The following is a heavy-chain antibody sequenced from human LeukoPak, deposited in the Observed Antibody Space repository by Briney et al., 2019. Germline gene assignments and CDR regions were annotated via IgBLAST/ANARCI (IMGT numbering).Heavy chain of an antibody. V-gene: IGHV3-7*01. CDR1: GFTFSSYW. Sequence: GGSLRLSCAASGFTFSSYWMNWVRQAPGKGLEWVANIKQDGSEKYYVDSVKGRFTISRDNAKNSLYLQMNSLRAEDTAVYYCARYTTAGYSSGWYGPSFDYWGQGTLVTVSS. D-gene: IGHD6-19*01. J-gene: IGHJ4*02. CDR3: ARYTTAGYSSGWYGPSFDY. CDR2: IKQDGSEK.